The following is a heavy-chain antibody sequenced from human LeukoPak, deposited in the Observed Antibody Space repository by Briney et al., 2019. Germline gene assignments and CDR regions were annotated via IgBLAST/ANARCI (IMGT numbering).Heavy chain of an antibody. D-gene: IGHD6-6*01. CDR3: ARYPCSTSSWSDP. J-gene: IGHJ5*02. CDR2: IYSGGGT. CDR1: GLTVSSDY. Sequence: GGSLRLSCAASGLTVSSDYMSWVRQAPGKGLEWVSVIYSGGGTYYADSVRGRFTISRDNSKNTLYLQLNSLRAEDTAVYYCARYPCSTSSWSDPWGQGTLVTVSS. V-gene: IGHV3-66*01.